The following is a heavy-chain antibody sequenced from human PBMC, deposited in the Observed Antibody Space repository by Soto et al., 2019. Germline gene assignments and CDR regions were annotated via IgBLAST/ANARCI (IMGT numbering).Heavy chain of an antibody. Sequence: ASVKVSCKASGYTFTGYYMHWVRQAPGQGLEWMGWINPNSGGTNYARKFQGWVTMTRDTSISTAYMELSRLRSDDTAVYYCARNPKDRPNWFDPWGQGTLVTVSS. CDR2: INPNSGGT. V-gene: IGHV1-2*04. CDR1: GYTFTGYY. J-gene: IGHJ5*02. CDR3: ARNPKDRPNWFDP.